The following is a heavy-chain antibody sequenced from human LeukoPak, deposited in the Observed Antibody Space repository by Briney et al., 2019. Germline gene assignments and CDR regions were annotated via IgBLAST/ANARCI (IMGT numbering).Heavy chain of an antibody. D-gene: IGHD1-20*01. CDR3: ARDSATSLEFNWNQDYFDYYYMDV. CDR2: IYYSGST. J-gene: IGHJ6*03. V-gene: IGHV4-39*07. Sequence: SSETLSLTCTVSGGSISSSSYYWGWIRQPPGKGLEWIGSIYYSGSTYYNPSLKSRVTISVDTSKNQFSLKLSSVAAADTAVYFCARDSATSLEFNWNQDYFDYYYMDVWGKGTTVTVSS. CDR1: GGSISSSSYY.